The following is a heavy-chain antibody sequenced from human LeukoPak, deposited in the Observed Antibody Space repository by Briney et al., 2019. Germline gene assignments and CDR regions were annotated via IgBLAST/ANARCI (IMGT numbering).Heavy chain of an antibody. D-gene: IGHD5-24*01. CDR1: GFTFSSYA. CDR2: ISYDGSNK. Sequence: AGGSLRLSCAASGFTFSSYAMHWVRQAPGKGLEWVAVISYDGSNKYYADSVKGQFTISRDNSKNTLYLQMSSLRAEDTAVYYCARESRRDGYNFDYWGQGTLVTVSS. J-gene: IGHJ4*02. V-gene: IGHV3-30-3*01. CDR3: ARESRRDGYNFDY.